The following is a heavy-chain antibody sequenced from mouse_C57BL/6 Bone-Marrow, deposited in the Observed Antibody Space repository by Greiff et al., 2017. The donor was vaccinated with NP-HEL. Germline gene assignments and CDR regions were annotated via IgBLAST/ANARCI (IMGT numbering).Heavy chain of an antibody. CDR2: IDPETGGT. CDR1: GYTFTDYE. CDR3: TSMGCY. D-gene: IGHD3-3*01. V-gene: IGHV1-15*01. Sequence: LVESGAELVRPGASVTLSCKASGYTFTDYEMHWVKQTPVHGLEWIGAIDPETGGTAYNQKFKGKAILTADKSSSTAYMELRSLTSEDSAVYYCTSMGCYWGQGTLVTVSA. J-gene: IGHJ3*01.